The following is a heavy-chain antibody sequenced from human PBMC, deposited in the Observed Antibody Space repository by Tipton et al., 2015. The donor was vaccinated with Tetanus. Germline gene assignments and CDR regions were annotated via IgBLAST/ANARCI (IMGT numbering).Heavy chain of an antibody. CDR1: GASIGSISYY. CDR3: ARDERYGDYAY. Sequence: LRLSCTVSGASIGSISYYWSWIRQPPGKGLEWIGYTYYSGSTGHNPSLKSRVTISIDSSKNQFSLKLTSVTAADTAVYYCARDERYGDYAYWGQGALVTVSS. V-gene: IGHV4-61*01. D-gene: IGHD4-17*01. CDR2: TYYSGST. J-gene: IGHJ4*02.